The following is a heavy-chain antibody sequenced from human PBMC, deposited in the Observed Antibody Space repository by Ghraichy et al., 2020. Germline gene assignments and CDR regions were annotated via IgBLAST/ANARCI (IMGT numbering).Heavy chain of an antibody. Sequence: SETLSLTCVVNGGSLRVYFWSWVRQAPGQGLEWLAEISDRGSPNYNPSLKSRVTTSVDTSKNQFSLKLSSVTAADTAVYYCARGLGGPRLQHWGQGTLVTVST. CDR3: ARGLGGPRLQH. CDR2: ISDRGSP. CDR1: GGSLRVYF. V-gene: IGHV4-34*01. J-gene: IGHJ1*01. D-gene: IGHD3-10*01.